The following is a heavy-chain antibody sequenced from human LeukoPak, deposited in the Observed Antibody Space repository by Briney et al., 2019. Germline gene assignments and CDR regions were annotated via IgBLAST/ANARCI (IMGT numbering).Heavy chain of an antibody. J-gene: IGHJ4*02. V-gene: IGHV1-2*02. CDR2: INPNSGGT. Sequence: GASVKVSCKASGYILTDYRKHWVRQAPGQGLEWMGWINPNSGGTNYAQKFQGRVTMTRDTSISTAYMELSRLRSDDTAVYYCARLEIGYSSVVHRGGTDYWGQGTLVTVSS. CDR3: ARLEIGYSSVVHRGGTDY. D-gene: IGHD1-1*01. CDR1: GYILTDYR.